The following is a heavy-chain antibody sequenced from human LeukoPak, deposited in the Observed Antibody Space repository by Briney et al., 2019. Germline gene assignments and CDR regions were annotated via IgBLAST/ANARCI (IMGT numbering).Heavy chain of an antibody. Sequence: GGSLTLTCAAYGFTFSGYYRRWVRQPPGKGLEWIAGINSDGSRTTYADSVKGRFTISRDNAKNTLYLQMNSLRAEDTAVYYCARGLVHDTSGYYSDYWGQGTLVTVSS. J-gene: IGHJ4*02. D-gene: IGHD3-22*01. CDR2: INSDGSRT. CDR3: ARGLVHDTSGYYSDY. V-gene: IGHV3-74*01. CDR1: GFTFSGYY.